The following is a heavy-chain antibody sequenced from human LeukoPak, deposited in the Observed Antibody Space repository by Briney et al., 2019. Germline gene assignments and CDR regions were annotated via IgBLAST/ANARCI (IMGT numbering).Heavy chain of an antibody. CDR1: GGSISSYY. CDR3: ASTAGFLESTAFDL. Sequence: SETLSLTRTVSGGSISSYYWSWIRQPPGKGLEWIGYIYTSGSTNYNPSLKSRVTISVDTSKNQFSLKLSSVTAADTAVYYCASTAGFLESTAFDLWGRGTLVTVSS. D-gene: IGHD3-3*01. V-gene: IGHV4-4*09. CDR2: IYTSGST. J-gene: IGHJ2*01.